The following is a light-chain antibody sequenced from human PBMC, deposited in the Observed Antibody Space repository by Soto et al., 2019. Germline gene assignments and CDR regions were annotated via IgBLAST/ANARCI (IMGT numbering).Light chain of an antibody. CDR1: QRVNIN. CDR2: GAS. V-gene: IGKV3-15*01. J-gene: IGKJ1*01. Sequence: EVAMAQTPVTLSVSPGERATLSCRASQRVNINLAWYQQKPGQAPRLPIYGASTRATGIPARFSGSGSGTEFTLTISSLQSEDFGTYYCQHTYTTPRTFGQGTKVDIK. CDR3: QHTYTTPRT.